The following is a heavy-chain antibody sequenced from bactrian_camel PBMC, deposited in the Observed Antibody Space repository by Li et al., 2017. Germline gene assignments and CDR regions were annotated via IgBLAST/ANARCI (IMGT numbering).Heavy chain of an antibody. CDR1: GFIFSNYW. J-gene: IGHJ4*01. V-gene: IGHV3S1*01. CDR2: IDSGGSTT. Sequence: HVQLAESGGGLVQPGGSLRLSRAASGFIFSNYWMYWVRQAPGKGREWVASIDSGGSTTYYTDSVKDRFTISRDNAENTVYLQMNSLKPGDAAKYYCMCAAGPAIQPPRVSANWGQGTQVTVS. CDR3: MCAAGPAIQPPRVSAN.